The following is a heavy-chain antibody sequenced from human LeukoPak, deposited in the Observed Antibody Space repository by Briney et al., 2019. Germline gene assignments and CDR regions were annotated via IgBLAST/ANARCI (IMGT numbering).Heavy chain of an antibody. CDR3: ARDSDSGYSYGYFDY. J-gene: IGHJ4*02. D-gene: IGHD5-18*01. Sequence: GRSLRLSSAASGFTFSSYAMHWVRQAPGKGLEWVAVISYDGSNKYYADSVKGRFTISRDNSKNTLYLQMNSLRAEDTAVYYCARDSDSGYSYGYFDYWGQGTLVTVSS. CDR1: GFTFSSYA. V-gene: IGHV3-30*01. CDR2: ISYDGSNK.